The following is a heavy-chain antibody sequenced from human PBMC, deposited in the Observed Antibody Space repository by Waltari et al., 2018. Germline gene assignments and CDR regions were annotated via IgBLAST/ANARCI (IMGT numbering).Heavy chain of an antibody. J-gene: IGHJ5*02. V-gene: IGHV4-59*11. CDR3: ARVRLLVDYAPGWFDP. CDR1: GGSISSHY. D-gene: IGHD4-17*01. Sequence: QVQLQESGPGLVKPSETLSLTCTVSGGSISSHYWIWIRPPPGKGLEWIGYIYYSGSTNYNPSLKSRVTISVDTSKNQFSLKLSSVTAADTALYYCARVRLLVDYAPGWFDPWGQGTLVTVSS. CDR2: IYYSGST.